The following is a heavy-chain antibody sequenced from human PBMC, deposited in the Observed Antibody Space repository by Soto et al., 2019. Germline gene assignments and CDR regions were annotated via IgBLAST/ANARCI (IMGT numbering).Heavy chain of an antibody. Sequence: QVQLVQSGAEVKKPGSSVKVSCKASGGTCNSYTISWVRQAPGQGLEWMGRIIPILGIANYAQKFQGRVTITADKSTSTAYMELSSLRSEDTAVYYCARNSGWYNWFDPWGQGTLVTVSS. CDR2: IIPILGIA. D-gene: IGHD6-19*01. CDR3: ARNSGWYNWFDP. V-gene: IGHV1-69*02. CDR1: GGTCNSYT. J-gene: IGHJ5*02.